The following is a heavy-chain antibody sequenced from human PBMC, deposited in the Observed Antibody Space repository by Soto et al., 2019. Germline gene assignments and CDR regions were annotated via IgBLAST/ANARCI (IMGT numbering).Heavy chain of an antibody. CDR3: AKDPGITMILLVIPHYYYYGIVL. D-gene: IGHD3-22*01. V-gene: IGHV3-23*01. CDR1: GFTFSSYA. CDR2: ISGSGGST. Sequence: GGSLRLSCAASGFTFSSYAMSWFGQAPGKGLEWVSAISGSGGSTYYADSVKGRFTISRDNSKNTLYLQMNSLRAEDTAVYYCAKDPGITMILLVIPHYYYYGIVLLGQG. J-gene: IGHJ6*02.